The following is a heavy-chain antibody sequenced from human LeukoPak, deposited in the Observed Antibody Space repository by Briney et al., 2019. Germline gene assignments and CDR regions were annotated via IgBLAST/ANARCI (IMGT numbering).Heavy chain of an antibody. J-gene: IGHJ4*02. D-gene: IGHD6-13*01. CDR2: IKQDGSEK. Sequence: PGGSLRLSCAASGFAFSNYGIHWVRQAPGKGLEWVANIKQDGSEKYYVDSVKGRFTISRDNAKNSLYLQMNSLRAEDTAVYYCARDLGYPADYWGQGTLVTVSS. CDR3: ARDLGYPADY. CDR1: GFAFSNYG. V-gene: IGHV3-7*01.